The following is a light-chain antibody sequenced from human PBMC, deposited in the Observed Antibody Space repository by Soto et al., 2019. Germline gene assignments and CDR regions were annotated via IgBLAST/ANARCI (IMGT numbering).Light chain of an antibody. CDR1: QSVLYSSNNKNY. Sequence: DIVMTQSPDSLAVSLGERATINCKSSQSVLYSSNNKNYLAWYQQKAGQPPKLLFYWASTRESGVPDRFSGSGSGTDFTLTISSLQAEDVDVYYCQQYYSTPRTLGQGTKVDIK. V-gene: IGKV4-1*01. J-gene: IGKJ1*01. CDR3: QQYYSTPRT. CDR2: WAS.